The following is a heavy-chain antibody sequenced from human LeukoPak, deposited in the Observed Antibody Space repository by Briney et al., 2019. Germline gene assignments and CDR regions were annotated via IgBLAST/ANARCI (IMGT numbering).Heavy chain of an antibody. J-gene: IGHJ4*02. V-gene: IGHV3-7*01. CDR3: ARKISIAVAATDY. CDR2: IKQDGSEK. Sequence: PGGSLRLSCAASGFTFSSYWMSWVRQAPGKGLEWVANIKQDGSEKYYVDSVKGRFTISRDNAKNSLYLQMNSLRAEDTAGYYCARKISIAVAATDYWGQGTLVTVSS. CDR1: GFTFSSYW. D-gene: IGHD6-19*01.